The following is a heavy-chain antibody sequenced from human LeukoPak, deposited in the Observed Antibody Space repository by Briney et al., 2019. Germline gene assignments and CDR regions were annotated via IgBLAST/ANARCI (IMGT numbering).Heavy chain of an antibody. CDR3: ARDLYYYDSRAYDPVEDY. Sequence: SETLSLTCTVSGGSISSSSYYWGWIRQPPGKGLEWIGSIYSSGSTSYNPSLKRRVTISVDTSKNQFSLKLSSVTAADTAVYYCARDLYYYDSRAYDPVEDYWGQGTLVTVSS. V-gene: IGHV4-39*07. CDR1: GGSISSSSYY. CDR2: IYSSGST. J-gene: IGHJ4*02. D-gene: IGHD3-22*01.